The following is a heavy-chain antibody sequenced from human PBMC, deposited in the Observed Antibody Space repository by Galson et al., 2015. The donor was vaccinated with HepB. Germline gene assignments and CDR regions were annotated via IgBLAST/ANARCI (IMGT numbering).Heavy chain of an antibody. D-gene: IGHD3-10*01. CDR1: GFTYSSYG. CDR2: ISYDGSNK. CDR3: AKDRGLWFGELSSFYDY. Sequence: LRLSCAASGFTYSSYGMHWVRQAPGKGLEWVAVISYDGSNKYYADSVKGRFTISRDNSKNTLYLQMNSLRAEDTAVYYCAKDRGLWFGELSSFYDYWGQGTLVTVSS. V-gene: IGHV3-30*18. J-gene: IGHJ4*02.